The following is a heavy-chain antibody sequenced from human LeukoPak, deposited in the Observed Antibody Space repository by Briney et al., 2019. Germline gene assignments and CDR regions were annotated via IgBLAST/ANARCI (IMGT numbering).Heavy chain of an antibody. J-gene: IGHJ4*02. CDR2: IYSSGNT. V-gene: IGHV4-4*07. D-gene: IGHD3-3*02. CDR3: ARTSTIFGVVISYYFDY. CDR1: GGXLSSYY. Sequence: SETLSLTCTVSGGXLSSYYWSWIRQPPGKGLEWIGRIYSSGNTNYRPSLKSRVTISIDTSKNQVSLKLTSVTAADTAVYYCARTSTIFGVVISYYFDYWGQGTLVTVSS.